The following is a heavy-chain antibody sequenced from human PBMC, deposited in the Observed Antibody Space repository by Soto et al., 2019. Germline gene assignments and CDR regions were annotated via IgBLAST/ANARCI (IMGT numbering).Heavy chain of an antibody. J-gene: IGHJ5*02. Sequence: QVQLQESGPGLVKPSQTLSLTCTVSGGSISSGGYYWSWIRQHPGKGLEWIGYIYYSGSTYYNPSLKSRVTISVDASKNQFSLKLSSVTAADTAVYYCARGYGGNSWWFDPWGQGTLVTVSS. CDR1: GGSISSGGYY. CDR2: IYYSGST. V-gene: IGHV4-31*03. CDR3: ARGYGGNSWWFDP. D-gene: IGHD2-21*02.